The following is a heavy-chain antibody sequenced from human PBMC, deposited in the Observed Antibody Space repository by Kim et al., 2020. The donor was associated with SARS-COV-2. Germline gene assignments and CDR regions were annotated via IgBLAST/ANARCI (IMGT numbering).Heavy chain of an antibody. CDR2: N. CDR3: ARGDYFYYAMDI. J-gene: IGHJ6*02. V-gene: IGHV4-30-2*04. Sequence: NYYNPSLKSRVTISLDTSRNQFSLRLTSVTATDTAVYYCARGDYFYYAMDIWGQGTTVTVSS.